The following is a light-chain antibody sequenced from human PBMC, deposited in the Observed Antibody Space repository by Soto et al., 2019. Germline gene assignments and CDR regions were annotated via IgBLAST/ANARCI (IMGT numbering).Light chain of an antibody. CDR3: QSHDSSLSAYV. CDR2: GNR. V-gene: IGLV1-40*01. CDR1: SSNIGAGYD. Sequence: VLTPPPSVCGSPGQRYPISPTASSSNIGAGYDVHWYQQLPGTAPKLRIYGNRNRPSGVPDRFSGSKSCNSASLAITGLQAEDEADFYCQSHDSSLSAYVFGTGTKVTVL. J-gene: IGLJ1*01.